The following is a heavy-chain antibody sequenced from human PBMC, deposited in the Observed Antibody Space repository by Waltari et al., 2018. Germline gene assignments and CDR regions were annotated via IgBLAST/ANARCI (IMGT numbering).Heavy chain of an antibody. J-gene: IGHJ6*03. Sequence: QVQLVESGGGVVQPGRSLRLSCAASGFTFSSYAMHWVRQAPGKGLEWVAVISDDGSNKYYADSVKGRFTISRDNSKNTLYLQMNSLRAEDTAVYNCAREGYNWSPDPGYMDVWGKGTTVTISS. CDR1: GFTFSSYA. D-gene: IGHD1-20*01. V-gene: IGHV3-30-3*01. CDR3: AREGYNWSPDPGYMDV. CDR2: ISDDGSNK.